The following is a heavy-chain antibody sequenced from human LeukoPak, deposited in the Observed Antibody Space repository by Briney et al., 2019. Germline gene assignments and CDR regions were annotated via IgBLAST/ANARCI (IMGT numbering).Heavy chain of an antibody. V-gene: IGHV3-9*01. D-gene: IGHD1-26*01. Sequence: GGSLRLSCAASGFTFDDYAMHWVRQAPGKGLEWVSGISWNSGSIGYADSVKGRFTISRDNAKNSLYLQMNSLRAEDTALYYCARDRRRWELLRGDAFDIWGQGTMVTVSS. CDR2: ISWNSGSI. J-gene: IGHJ3*02. CDR3: ARDRRRWELLRGDAFDI. CDR1: GFTFDDYA.